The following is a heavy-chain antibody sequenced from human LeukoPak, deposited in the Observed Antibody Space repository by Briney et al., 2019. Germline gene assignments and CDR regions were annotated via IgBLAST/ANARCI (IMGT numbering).Heavy chain of an antibody. V-gene: IGHV4-4*07. Sequence: SETLSLTCSVSGGSISGYYWTWIRQPAGKGLEWIGSGTTNYNPSLKSRVTMSVDRSKNQLSLKLRSVTAADTAVYYCARNHDRDAFDIRGQGTLVTVSS. CDR1: GGSISGYY. D-gene: IGHD3-3*01. CDR2: GTT. CDR3: ARNHDRDAFDI. J-gene: IGHJ3*02.